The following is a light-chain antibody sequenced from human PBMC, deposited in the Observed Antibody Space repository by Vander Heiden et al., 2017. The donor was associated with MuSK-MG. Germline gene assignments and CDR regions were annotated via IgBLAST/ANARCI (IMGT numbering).Light chain of an antibody. Sequence: ILLPLSPPSLSASVGERVTITCRASQSISSYLTWYQQKPGKAPKLLIYAASSLQSGVPSRFSGSGSGTDFTLTISSLQPEDFATYYCQQSYSTPYTFGQGTKLEIK. CDR2: AAS. V-gene: IGKV1-39*01. CDR3: QQSYSTPYT. CDR1: QSISSY. J-gene: IGKJ2*01.